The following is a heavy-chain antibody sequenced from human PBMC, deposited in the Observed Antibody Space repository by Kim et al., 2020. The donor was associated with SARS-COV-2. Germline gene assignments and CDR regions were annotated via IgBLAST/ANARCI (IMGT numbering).Heavy chain of an antibody. Sequence: GYAQKFQGRVTMTRNTSISTAYMELSSLRSEDTAVYYCASTTYYYDSSWSYWGQGTLVTVSS. D-gene: IGHD3-22*01. J-gene: IGHJ4*02. CDR3: ASTTYYYDSSWSY. V-gene: IGHV1-8*01.